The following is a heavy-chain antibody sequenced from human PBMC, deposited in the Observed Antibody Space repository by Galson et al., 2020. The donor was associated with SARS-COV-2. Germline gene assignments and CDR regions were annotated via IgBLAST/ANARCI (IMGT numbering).Heavy chain of an antibody. CDR3: ARGLDGTGRFNGWDY. D-gene: IGHD2-8*02. J-gene: IGHJ4*02. V-gene: IGHV4-34*01. Sequence: SETLSLTCAVYAGSFSGYFWSWIRQPPGKGLEWIGEVNHSGSTNYNPSLKSRVTISVDTSKNQFSLKLSSVTAADTAVYYCARGLDGTGRFNGWDYWGQGTLVTVSS. CDR1: AGSFSGYF. CDR2: VNHSGST.